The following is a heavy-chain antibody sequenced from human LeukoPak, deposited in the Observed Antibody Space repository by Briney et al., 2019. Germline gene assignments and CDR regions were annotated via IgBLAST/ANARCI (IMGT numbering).Heavy chain of an antibody. CDR2: TSRDGSDK. J-gene: IGHJ4*02. CDR1: GFTFSSYG. CDR3: ARGKWETPIVDY. D-gene: IGHD1-26*01. V-gene: IGHV3-30*04. Sequence: GGSLRLSCAASGFTFSSYGLPWVRQAPGKGLEWLAVTSRDGSDKYYTASVKGRFTISRDNSNNTLYVQMNSLRVEDTAVYYCARGKWETPIVDYWGQGTLVTVSS.